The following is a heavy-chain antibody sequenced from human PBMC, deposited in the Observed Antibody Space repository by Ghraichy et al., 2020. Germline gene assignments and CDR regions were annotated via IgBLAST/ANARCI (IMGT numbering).Heavy chain of an antibody. D-gene: IGHD2-21*02. Sequence: GGSLRLSCAASGFTFDDYAMHWVRQAPGKGLEWVSGISWNSGSIGYADSVKGRFTISRDNAKNSLYLQMNSLRAEDTALYYCAKDLGDYCGGDCYHSDDYYYYGMDVWGQGTTVTVSS. CDR1: GFTFDDYA. V-gene: IGHV3-9*01. CDR3: AKDLGDYCGGDCYHSDDYYYYGMDV. CDR2: ISWNSGSI. J-gene: IGHJ6*02.